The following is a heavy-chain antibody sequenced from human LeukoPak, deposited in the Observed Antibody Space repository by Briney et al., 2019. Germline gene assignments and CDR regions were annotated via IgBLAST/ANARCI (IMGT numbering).Heavy chain of an antibody. D-gene: IGHD3-3*01. CDR3: ARGRFLDAFDI. J-gene: IGHJ3*02. CDR2: IYYSGST. Sequence: SETLSLTCTLSGGSISIYYWSWIRQPPGKGLEWIGYIYYSGSTKYKPSLKSRVTISVDTSKNQFSLKLSSVTAADTAVYYCARGRFLDAFDIWGQGTMVTVSS. V-gene: IGHV4-59*01. CDR1: GGSISIYY.